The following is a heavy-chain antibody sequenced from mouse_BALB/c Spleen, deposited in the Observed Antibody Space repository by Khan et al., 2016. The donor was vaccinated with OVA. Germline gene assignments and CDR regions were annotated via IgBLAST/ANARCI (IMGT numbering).Heavy chain of an antibody. CDR1: GFSLTSYC. CDR2: IWAGGST. J-gene: IGHJ3*01. CDR3: ARDTTATPY. Sequence: VQLVESGPGLVAPSQSLSLTCTVSGFSLTSYCVHWVRQPPGKGLEWLGIIWAGGSTNYNSALMSRLRISKDNSKSQVFLKMNSLQTDDTAMYYCARDTTATPYWGQGTLVTVSA. V-gene: IGHV2-9*02. D-gene: IGHD1-2*01.